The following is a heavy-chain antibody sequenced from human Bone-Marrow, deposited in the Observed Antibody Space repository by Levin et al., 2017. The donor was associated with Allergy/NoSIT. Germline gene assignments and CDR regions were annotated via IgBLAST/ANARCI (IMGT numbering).Heavy chain of an antibody. CDR3: ARGKVAGNTWNFQH. D-gene: IGHD6-19*01. V-gene: IGHV1-18*01. J-gene: IGHJ1*01. CDR2: ISAYNDNT. CDR1: GYTFIAYG. Sequence: ASVKVSCKASGYTFIAYGMTWVRQAPGQGLEWMGRISAYNDNTRYAQKFQGRVTMTTDTSTSTAYMELRNLRSDDTAVYYCARGKVAGNTWNFQHWGQGTLVSVSS.